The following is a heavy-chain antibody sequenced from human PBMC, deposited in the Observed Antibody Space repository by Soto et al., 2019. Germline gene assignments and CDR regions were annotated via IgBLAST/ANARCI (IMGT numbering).Heavy chain of an antibody. CDR1: GFTVSSNY. J-gene: IGHJ5*02. V-gene: IGHV3-53*01. Sequence: EVQLVESGGGLIQPGGSLRLSCAASGFTVSSNYMSWVRQAPGKGLEWVSVIHSGGSTYYADSVKGRFTIASDNLKNTLDLQINNLSAEDTAVYYCARDLFYDRDLGGFGPWGQVALVSVSS. CDR3: ARDLFYDRDLGGFGP. CDR2: IHSGGST. D-gene: IGHD3-22*01.